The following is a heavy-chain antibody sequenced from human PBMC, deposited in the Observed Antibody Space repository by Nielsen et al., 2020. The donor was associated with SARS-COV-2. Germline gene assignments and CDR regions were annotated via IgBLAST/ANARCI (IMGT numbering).Heavy chain of an antibody. CDR3: ASRSETTVPTYYYYYMDV. D-gene: IGHD4-17*01. Sequence: SVKVSCKASGGTFSSYAISWVRQAPGQGLEWKGGIIPIFGTANYAQKFQGRVTITADESTSTAYMELSSLRSEDTAVYYCASRSETTVPTYYYYYMDVWGKGTTVTVSS. CDR1: GGTFSSYA. J-gene: IGHJ6*03. V-gene: IGHV1-69*13. CDR2: IIPIFGTA.